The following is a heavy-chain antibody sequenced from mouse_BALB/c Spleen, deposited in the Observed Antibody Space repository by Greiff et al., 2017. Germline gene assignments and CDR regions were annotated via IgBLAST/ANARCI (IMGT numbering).Heavy chain of an antibody. J-gene: IGHJ4*01. CDR2: IYWDDDK. Sequence: QVTLKESGPGILQPSQTLSLTCSFSGFSLSTSGMGVSWIRQPSGKGLEWLAHIYWDDDKRYNPSLKSRLTISKDTSRNQVFLKITSVDTADTATYYCARRADGYYEGDAMDYWGQGTSVTVSS. CDR3: ARRADGYYEGDAMDY. V-gene: IGHV8-12*01. D-gene: IGHD2-3*01. CDR1: GFSLSTSGMG.